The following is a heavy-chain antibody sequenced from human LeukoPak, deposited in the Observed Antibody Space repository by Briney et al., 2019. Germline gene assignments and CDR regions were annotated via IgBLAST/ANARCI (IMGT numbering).Heavy chain of an antibody. Sequence: GGSLRLSCSASGFTFSSYAMHWVRQAPGKGLEYVSAISSNGGSTYYADSVKGRFTISRDNSKNTLYLQMNSLRAEDTAVYYCAKCPPGIAVAGRPFFDYWGQGTLVTVSS. V-gene: IGHV3-64*04. D-gene: IGHD6-19*01. CDR2: ISSNGGST. J-gene: IGHJ4*02. CDR3: AKCPPGIAVAGRPFFDY. CDR1: GFTFSSYA.